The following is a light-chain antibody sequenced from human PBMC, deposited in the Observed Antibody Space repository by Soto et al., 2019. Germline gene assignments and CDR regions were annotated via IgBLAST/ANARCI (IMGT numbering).Light chain of an antibody. CDR1: QSISTR. V-gene: IGKV1-5*03. CDR2: KAS. CDR3: QQYNSYWT. J-gene: IGKJ1*01. Sequence: DIQMTQSPSTLSASVGDRVTITCRASQSISTRLAWYKQKPGKAPQLLISKASSLESGVPSRFSGSGSGTEFTLTISSLQPDDSATYYCQQYNSYWTFGQGTKGEIQ.